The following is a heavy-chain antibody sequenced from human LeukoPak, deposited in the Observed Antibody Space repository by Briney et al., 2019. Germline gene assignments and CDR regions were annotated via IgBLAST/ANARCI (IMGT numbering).Heavy chain of an antibody. D-gene: IGHD2-2*01. V-gene: IGHV1-2*02. CDR1: GYTFTDHY. CDR2: INPKSGVT. J-gene: IGHJ6*03. Sequence: ASVTVSCKASGYTFTDHYLHWVRQAPGQGLEWMGWINPKSGVTDSKMKFQGRVTLTRDTSITTAYMELISLTSDDAAVYYCARAGGYCGSTSCYSGYYYYFMDVWGKGTTVTVSS. CDR3: ARAGGYCGSTSCYSGYYYYFMDV.